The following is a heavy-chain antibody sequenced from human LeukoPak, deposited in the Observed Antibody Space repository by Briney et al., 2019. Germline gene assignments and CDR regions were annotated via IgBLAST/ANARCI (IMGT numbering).Heavy chain of an antibody. J-gene: IGHJ4*02. V-gene: IGHV4-39*07. CDR1: GGSISSSSYY. CDR2: IYYSGST. CDR3: ARDQEGSSTREFDY. Sequence: SETLSLTCTVSGGSISSSSYYWGWIRQPPGKGLEWIGSIYYSGSTYYNPSLKSRVTISVDTSKNQFSLKLSSVTAADTAVYYCARDQEGSSTREFDYWGQGTLVTVSS. D-gene: IGHD6-6*01.